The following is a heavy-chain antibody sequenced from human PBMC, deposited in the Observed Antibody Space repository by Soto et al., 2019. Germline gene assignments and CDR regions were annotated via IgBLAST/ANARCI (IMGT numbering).Heavy chain of an antibody. CDR2: ISSSSSYI. CDR3: ARERFPDILTGYWVHDAFDI. D-gene: IGHD3-9*01. Sequence: GGSLRLSCAASGFTFSSYSMNWVRQAPGKGLEWVSSISSSSSYIYYADSVQGRFTISRDNAKNSMYLQMNSLRAEDTAVYYCARERFPDILTGYWVHDAFDIWGQGTMVTVSS. CDR1: GFTFSSYS. V-gene: IGHV3-21*01. J-gene: IGHJ3*02.